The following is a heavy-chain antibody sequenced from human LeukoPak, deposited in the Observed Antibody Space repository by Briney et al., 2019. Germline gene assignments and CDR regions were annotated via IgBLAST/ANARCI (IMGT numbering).Heavy chain of an antibody. D-gene: IGHD6-6*01. Sequence: SETLSLTCAVYGGSFSGYYWSWIRQPPGKGLEWIGEINHSGSTNYNPSLKSRVTISVDKSKNQFSLKLSSVAAADTAVYYCARGRIAARQGSWFDPWGQGTLVTVSS. V-gene: IGHV4-34*01. J-gene: IGHJ5*02. CDR1: GGSFSGYY. CDR2: INHSGST. CDR3: ARGRIAARQGSWFDP.